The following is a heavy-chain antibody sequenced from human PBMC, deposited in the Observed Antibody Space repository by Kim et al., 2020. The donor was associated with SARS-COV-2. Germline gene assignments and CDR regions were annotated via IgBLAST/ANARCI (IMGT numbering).Heavy chain of an antibody. Sequence: QTLSLTCAISGDSVSSNSAAWNWIRQSPSRGLEWLGRTYYRSKWYNDYAVSVKSRITINPDTSKNQFSLQLNSVTPEDTAVYYCARWTGYSGYENFDYWGQGTLVTVSS. D-gene: IGHD5-12*01. V-gene: IGHV6-1*01. CDR3: ARWTGYSGYENFDY. J-gene: IGHJ4*02. CDR2: TYYRSKWYN. CDR1: GDSVSSNSAA.